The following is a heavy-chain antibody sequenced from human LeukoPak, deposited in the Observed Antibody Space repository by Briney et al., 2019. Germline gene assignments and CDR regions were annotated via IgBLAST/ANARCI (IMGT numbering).Heavy chain of an antibody. J-gene: IGHJ4*02. CDR3: ARDSLGFYYYGSGSGDGYFDY. V-gene: IGHV3-30*04. Sequence: PGRSLRLSCAASGFTFSSYAMHWVRQVPGKGLEWVAVISYDGSNKYYADSVKGRFTISRDNSKNTLYLQMNSLRAEDTAVYYCARDSLGFYYYGSGSGDGYFDYWGQGTLVTVSS. CDR2: ISYDGSNK. D-gene: IGHD3-10*01. CDR1: GFTFSSYA.